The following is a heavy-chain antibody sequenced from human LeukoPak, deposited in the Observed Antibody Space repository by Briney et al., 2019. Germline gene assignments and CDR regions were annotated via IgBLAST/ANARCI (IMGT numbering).Heavy chain of an antibody. CDR3: ARGLGSYFYFQH. CDR2: ISAYNGNT. J-gene: IGHJ1*01. D-gene: IGHD1-26*01. V-gene: IGHV1-18*01. Sequence: ASVKVSCKVSDSTFASHGFSWMRQAPGRELEWVGWISAYNGNTNYAEEVQGRVTVTTDTSTNTAYMELRGLTSDDTAVYYCARGLGSYFYFQHWGQGTLVSVSS. CDR1: DSTFASHG.